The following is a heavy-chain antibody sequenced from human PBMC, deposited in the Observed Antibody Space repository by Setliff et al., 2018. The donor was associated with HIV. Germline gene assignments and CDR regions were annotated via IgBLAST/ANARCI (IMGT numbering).Heavy chain of an antibody. CDR2: INTTSSPI. V-gene: IGHV3-48*03. CDR3: ARDDPPGGNDY. Sequence: PGGSLRLSCAASGFTFTNFELNWVRQAPGKGLEWISYINTTSSPIYYADSVKGRFTISRDNAKNSVYLQMNSLRDEDTAVYYCARDDPPGGNDYWGQGTLVTVSS. CDR1: GFTFTNFE. J-gene: IGHJ4*02. D-gene: IGHD2-15*01.